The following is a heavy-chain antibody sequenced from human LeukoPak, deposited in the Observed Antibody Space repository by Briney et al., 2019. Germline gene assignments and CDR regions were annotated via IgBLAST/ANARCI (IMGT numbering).Heavy chain of an antibody. J-gene: IGHJ4*02. CDR2: ISCNSGSI. CDR1: GFTSDDYA. CDR3: AKDADPYGSGSYDY. V-gene: IGHV3-9*02. Sequence: GRSLRLSCAASGFTSDDYAMHWVRQAPGKGLEWVSGISCNSGSISYADSVKGRFTISRDNAKNSLYLQMNSLRAEDMALYYCAKDADPYGSGSYDYWGQGTLVSVSS. D-gene: IGHD1-26*01.